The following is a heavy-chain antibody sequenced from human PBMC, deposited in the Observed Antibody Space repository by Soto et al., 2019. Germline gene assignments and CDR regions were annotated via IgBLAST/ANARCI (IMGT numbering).Heavy chain of an antibody. Sequence: EVQLVESGGGLVQPGGSLGLSCAASGFTFSGYEMNWVRQAPGKGLEWVSYISTSGSIIYYADSVKGRFTISRDNAKNSLYLQMNSLRAEDTAIYYCVRECRGGWFDPWGQGTLVTVSS. V-gene: IGHV3-48*03. CDR3: VRECRGGWFDP. J-gene: IGHJ5*02. CDR2: ISTSGSII. CDR1: GFTFSGYE.